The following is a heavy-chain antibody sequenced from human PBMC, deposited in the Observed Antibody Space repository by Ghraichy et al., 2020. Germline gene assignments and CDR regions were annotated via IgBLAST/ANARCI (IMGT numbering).Heavy chain of an antibody. V-gene: IGHV4-59*01. J-gene: IGHJ6*02. CDR3: ARDGTGYCGSTSCHPDYGMDV. CDR2: IYYIGST. D-gene: IGHD2-2*01. Sequence: LSLTCTVSGGSISSYYWSWIRQPPGKGLEWIGYIYYIGSTNYNPSLKSRVTISVDTSKNQFSLKLSSVTAADTAVYYCARDGTGYCGSTSCHPDYGMDVWGQGTTVTVSS. CDR1: GGSISSYY.